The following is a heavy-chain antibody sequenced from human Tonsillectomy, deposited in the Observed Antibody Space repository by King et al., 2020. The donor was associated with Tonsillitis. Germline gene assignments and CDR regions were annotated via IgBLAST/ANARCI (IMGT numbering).Heavy chain of an antibody. CDR3: AGPDCSSTSCYSDYYYYMDV. J-gene: IGHJ6*03. CDR2: IYSGGST. V-gene: IGHV3-53*01. Sequence: VQLVESGGGLIQPGGSLRLSCAASGFTVSSNYMSWVRQAPGKGLEWVSVIYSGGSTYYADSVKGRFTISRDNSKNTLYLQMNSLRAEDTAVYYCAGPDCSSTSCYSDYYYYMDVWGKGTTVTVSS. CDR1: GFTVSSNY. D-gene: IGHD2-2*01.